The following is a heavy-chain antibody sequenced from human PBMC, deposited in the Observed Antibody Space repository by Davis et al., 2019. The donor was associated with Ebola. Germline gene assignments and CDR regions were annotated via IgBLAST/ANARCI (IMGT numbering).Heavy chain of an antibody. CDR1: GGSISSGGYY. J-gene: IGHJ5*02. V-gene: IGHV4-31*03. Sequence: LRLSCTVSGGSISSGGYYWSWIRQHPGKGLEWIGYIYYSGSTYYNPSLKSRVTISVDTSKNQFSLKLSSVTAADTAVYYCARDLYYYDRGFDPWGQGTLVTVSS. CDR2: IYYSGST. D-gene: IGHD3-22*01. CDR3: ARDLYYYDRGFDP.